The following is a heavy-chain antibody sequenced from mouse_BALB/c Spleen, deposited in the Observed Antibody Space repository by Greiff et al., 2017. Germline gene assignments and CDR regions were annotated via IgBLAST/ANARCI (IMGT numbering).Heavy chain of an antibody. Sequence: QVQLKQSGPELVRPGVSVKISCKGSSYTFTDYAMHWVKQSHAKSLEWIGVISTYYGNTNYNQKFKGKATMTVDKSSSTAYMELARLTSEDSAVYYCARGDDYDGGFYAMDYWGQGTSVTVSS. CDR1: SYTFTDYA. D-gene: IGHD2-4*01. CDR3: ARGDDYDGGFYAMDY. J-gene: IGHJ4*01. CDR2: ISTYYGNT. V-gene: IGHV1-67*01.